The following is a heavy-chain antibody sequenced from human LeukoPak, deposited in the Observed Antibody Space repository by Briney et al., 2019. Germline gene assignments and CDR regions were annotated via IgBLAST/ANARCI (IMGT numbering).Heavy chain of an antibody. Sequence: GESLKISCKGSGYNFINHWIGWVRQMPGKGLEWMGIVFPGDSKSGYSPSFQGQVAIVADKSSNTAFLQWSSLKASDSAMYYCVRHPLTGDGGFIDYWGQGTLVIVSS. CDR1: GYNFINHW. CDR3: VRHPLTGDGGFIDY. V-gene: IGHV5-51*01. J-gene: IGHJ4*02. CDR2: VFPGDSKS. D-gene: IGHD7-27*01.